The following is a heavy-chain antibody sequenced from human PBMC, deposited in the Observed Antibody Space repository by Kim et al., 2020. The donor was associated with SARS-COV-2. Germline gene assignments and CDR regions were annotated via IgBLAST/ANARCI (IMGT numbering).Heavy chain of an antibody. CDR3: ARVGQQLVRLLYYFDY. Sequence: GGSLRLSCAASGFTFSDYYMSWIRQAPGKGLEWVSYISSSSSYTNYADSVKGRFTISRDNAKNSLYLQMNSLRAEDTAVYYCARVGQQLVRLLYYFDYWGQGTLVTVSS. CDR1: GFTFSDYY. V-gene: IGHV3-11*05. D-gene: IGHD6-13*01. J-gene: IGHJ4*02. CDR2: ISSSSSYT.